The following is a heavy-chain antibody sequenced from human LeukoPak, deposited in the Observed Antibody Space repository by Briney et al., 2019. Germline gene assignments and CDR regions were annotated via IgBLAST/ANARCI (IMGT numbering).Heavy chain of an antibody. CDR1: GGSFSGYY. D-gene: IGHD3-3*01. V-gene: IGHV4-34*01. J-gene: IGHJ4*02. CDR3: ASLLDTLNYDFWSGYLDH. CDR2: INHSGST. Sequence: SETLSLTCAAYGGSFSGYYWSWIRQPPGKGLEWIGEINHSGSTNYNPSLKSRVIISVDTSKDQFSLKLSSVTAADTAVHYCASLLDTLNYDFWSGYLDHWGQGTLVTVSS.